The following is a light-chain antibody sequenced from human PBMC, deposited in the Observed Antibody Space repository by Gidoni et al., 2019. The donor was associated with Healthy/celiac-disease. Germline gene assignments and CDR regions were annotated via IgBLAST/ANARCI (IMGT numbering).Light chain of an antibody. CDR2: AAS. J-gene: IGKJ4*01. CDR3: RQSYSTPLT. V-gene: IGKV1-39*01. Sequence: DIQMTQSPSSLSASVGDRVTITCRASQSISSYLNWYQQKPGKAPKPLIYAASSLQSGVPSRFSGSGSGTDVTLTISSLQPEDFATYYCRQSYSTPLTFGGGTKVEIK. CDR1: QSISSY.